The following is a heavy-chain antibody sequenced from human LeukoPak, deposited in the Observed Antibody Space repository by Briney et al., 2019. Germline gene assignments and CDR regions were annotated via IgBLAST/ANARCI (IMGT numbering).Heavy chain of an antibody. CDR2: ISGFNGNT. Sequence: ASVKVSCKAAGSTFGNYGIKWVRQAPGQGLEWVGWISGFNGNTNYAQNFHDRVTMTTDTSTTTAYMELRNLRSDDTAVYYCARVVGDILTGYYDYWGQGTLVTVSS. D-gene: IGHD3-9*01. CDR3: ARVVGDILTGYYDY. J-gene: IGHJ4*02. V-gene: IGHV1-18*01. CDR1: GSTFGNYG.